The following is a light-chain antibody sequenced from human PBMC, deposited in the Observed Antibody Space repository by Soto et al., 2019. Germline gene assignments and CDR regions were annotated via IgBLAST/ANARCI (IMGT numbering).Light chain of an antibody. V-gene: IGLV3-9*01. CDR1: NIGSKN. CDR2: RDS. CDR3: QVWDSSTYV. Sequence: SYELTQPLSVSVALGQTARITCGGNNIGSKNVHWYQQMPGQAPVLVIYRDSNRPSGIPERFSGSNSGNTATLTISRAQAGDEADYYCQVWDSSTYVFGTGTKVTVL. J-gene: IGLJ1*01.